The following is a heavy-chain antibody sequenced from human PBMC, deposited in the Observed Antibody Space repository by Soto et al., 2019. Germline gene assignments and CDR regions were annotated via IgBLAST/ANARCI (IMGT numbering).Heavy chain of an antibody. J-gene: IGHJ3*02. CDR3: AKDSIRRSFSRSSTRARDAFDI. V-gene: IGHV3-9*01. D-gene: IGHD6-6*01. Sequence: EVHLVESGGGLVQPGGSLRLSCAVSGFTFEDYAMHWVRQAPGKGLEWVSGISWDSRSVAYADSVKGRFTISRDNAENSLPLQMNSLRAEDTAVYYCAKDSIRRSFSRSSTRARDAFDIWGQGTMVTVSS. CDR1: GFTFEDYA. CDR2: ISWDSRSV.